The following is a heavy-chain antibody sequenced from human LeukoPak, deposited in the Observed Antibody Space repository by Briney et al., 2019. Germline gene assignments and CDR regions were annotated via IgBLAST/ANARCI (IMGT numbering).Heavy chain of an antibody. CDR1: GGSISSYY. CDR3: ARHQGYCSSTGCYPGIWFDP. Sequence: SETLSLTCTVSGGSISSYYWSWIRQPPGKGLEWIGYIYYSGSTNYNPSLKSRVTISVDTSKNQFSLKLSSVTAADTAVYYCARHQGYCSSTGCYPGIWFDPWGQGTLVTVSS. J-gene: IGHJ5*02. CDR2: IYYSGST. V-gene: IGHV4-59*01. D-gene: IGHD2-2*01.